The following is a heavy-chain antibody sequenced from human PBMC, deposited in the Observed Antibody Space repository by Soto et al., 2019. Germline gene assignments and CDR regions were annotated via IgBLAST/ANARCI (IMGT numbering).Heavy chain of an antibody. CDR3: ARRTVAAAFDF. Sequence: PGESLKTYCKAPGYNYTNYWITWVRQMPGKGLEWIGRIDPSDTYINYSPSFQGHVTSAADKSISTAYIQWSSLKAADAVMYYCARRTVAAAFDFWGQGTLVTVSS. CDR1: GYNYTNYW. CDR2: IDPSDTYI. D-gene: IGHD6-19*01. V-gene: IGHV5-10-1*01. J-gene: IGHJ4*02.